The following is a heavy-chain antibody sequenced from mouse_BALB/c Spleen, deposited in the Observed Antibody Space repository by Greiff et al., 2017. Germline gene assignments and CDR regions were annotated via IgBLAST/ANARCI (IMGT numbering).Heavy chain of an antibody. CDR3: ARDYGYEGGGLMDY. CDR1: GYTFTDYN. Sequence: EVQLQQSGPELVKPGASVKISCKASGYTFTDYNMHWVKQSHGKSLEWIGYIYPYNGGTGYNQKFKSKATLTVDNSSSTAYMELRSLTSEDSAVYYCARDYGYEGGGLMDYWGQGTSVTVSS. D-gene: IGHD1-2*01. V-gene: IGHV1S29*02. J-gene: IGHJ4*01. CDR2: IYPYNGGT.